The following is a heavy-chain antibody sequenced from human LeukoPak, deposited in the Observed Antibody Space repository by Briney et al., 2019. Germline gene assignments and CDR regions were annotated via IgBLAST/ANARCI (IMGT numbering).Heavy chain of an antibody. V-gene: IGHV3-74*01. CDR1: GFTFSSYW. Sequence: PGGSLRLSCAASGFTFSSYWMHWVRQAPGKGLVWVSRINSDGSSTSYADSVEGRFTISRGNAKNTLYLQMNSLRAEDTAVYYCARGNDGSGCEDYWGQGTLVTVSS. CDR2: INSDGSST. D-gene: IGHD6-19*01. J-gene: IGHJ4*02. CDR3: ARGNDGSGCEDY.